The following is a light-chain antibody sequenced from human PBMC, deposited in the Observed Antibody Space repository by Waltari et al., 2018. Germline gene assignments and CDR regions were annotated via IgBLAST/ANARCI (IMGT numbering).Light chain of an antibody. CDR1: QSISTY. V-gene: IGKV1-39*01. Sequence: DIQMTQSPSSLSASVGDRVTITCRVTQSISTYLNWYLQKPGKAPKLLIYAASSLESGAPSRFSGSGSGTDFTLTITSLQPEDFATYYCQQSYSTPFTFGPGTKVDIK. CDR2: AAS. CDR3: QQSYSTPFT. J-gene: IGKJ3*01.